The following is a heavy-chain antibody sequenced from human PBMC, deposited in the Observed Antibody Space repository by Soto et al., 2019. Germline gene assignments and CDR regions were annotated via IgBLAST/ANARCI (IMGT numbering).Heavy chain of an antibody. D-gene: IGHD4-17*01. CDR2: VSYDGTYK. Sequence: QVQLVESGGGVVQPGRSLRLSCAASGFTFNSYAMHWVRQAPGKGLEWLAVVSYDGTYKYYTDSVKGRFTISRDNSKNTLYLQMSGLRPEDTAVYYCAKDRAHGDPFYYGMDVWGQGTTVTVSS. CDR3: AKDRAHGDPFYYGMDV. V-gene: IGHV3-30*18. J-gene: IGHJ6*02. CDR1: GFTFNSYA.